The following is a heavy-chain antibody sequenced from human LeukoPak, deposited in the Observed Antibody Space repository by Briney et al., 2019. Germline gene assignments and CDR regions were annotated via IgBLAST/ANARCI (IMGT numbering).Heavy chain of an antibody. J-gene: IGHJ3*02. Sequence: GGSLRLSCAASGFTFSNYTMKWVRQAPGKRPEGVSSSSSGRNYIYDADSVKGRFTISRDNATNSLYLQMNSLRAEDTAVYYCARARFGYTTLGGVFDIWGQGTMVTVSS. CDR2: SSSGRNYI. CDR1: GFTFSNYT. CDR3: ARARFGYTTLGGVFDI. D-gene: IGHD5-12*01. V-gene: IGHV3-21*01.